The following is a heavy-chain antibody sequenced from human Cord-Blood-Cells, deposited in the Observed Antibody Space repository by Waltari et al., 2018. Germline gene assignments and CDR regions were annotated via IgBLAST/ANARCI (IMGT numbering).Heavy chain of an antibody. V-gene: IGHV4-34*01. D-gene: IGHD3-10*01. Sequence: QVQLQQWGAGLLKPSETLSLTCAVCGGSFSGYYWSWIRHPPGKGLEWIGEINHSGSTNYNPSLKCRVTISVDTSKNQFSLKLSSVTAADTAVYYCARRITMVRGVKSGVDYWGQGTLVTVSS. CDR1: GGSFSGYY. CDR2: INHSGST. J-gene: IGHJ4*02. CDR3: ARRITMVRGVKSGVDY.